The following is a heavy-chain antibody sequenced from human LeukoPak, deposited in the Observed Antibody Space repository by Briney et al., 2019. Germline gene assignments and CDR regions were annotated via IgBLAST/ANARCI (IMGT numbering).Heavy chain of an antibody. J-gene: IGHJ4*02. D-gene: IGHD5-12*01. CDR2: ISAYNGNT. V-gene: IGHV1-18*01. CDR1: GYTFTIYG. CDR3: ARPVATIDTLDY. Sequence: GASVTASFKSSGYTFTIYGISWVRQAPGQGLEWMGWISAYNGNTNYAQKLQGRVTMTTDTSTSTAYMELRSLRSDDTAVYYCARPVATIDTLDYWGRGTLVTVSS.